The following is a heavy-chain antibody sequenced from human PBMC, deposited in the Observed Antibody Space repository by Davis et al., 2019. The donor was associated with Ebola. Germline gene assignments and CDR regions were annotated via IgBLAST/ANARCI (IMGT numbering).Heavy chain of an antibody. Sequence: GESLKISCAASGFTINNNYMSWVRQAPGKGLEWVSIIHSGGSTHYADSVKGRFTISRDNAKNSLYLQMNSLRAEDTAVYYCARDRTRSSTPVWGQGTLVTVSS. V-gene: IGHV3-53*01. CDR3: ARDRTRSSTPV. CDR1: GFTINNNY. CDR2: IHSGGST. J-gene: IGHJ4*02. D-gene: IGHD2-2*01.